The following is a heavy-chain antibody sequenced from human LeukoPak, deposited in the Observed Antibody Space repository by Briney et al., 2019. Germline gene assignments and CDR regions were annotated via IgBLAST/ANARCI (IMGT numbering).Heavy chain of an antibody. Sequence: PGGSLRPSCAASGFTFSSYAMSWVRQAPGRGLEWVSAISGSGGSTYYADSVKGRFTISRDNSKNTLYLQMNSLRAEDTAVYYCAKDLGLLRYFDWLPQSGAFDIWGQGTMVTVSS. CDR2: ISGSGGST. CDR3: AKDLGLLRYFDWLPQSGAFDI. CDR1: GFTFSSYA. J-gene: IGHJ3*02. D-gene: IGHD3-9*01. V-gene: IGHV3-23*01.